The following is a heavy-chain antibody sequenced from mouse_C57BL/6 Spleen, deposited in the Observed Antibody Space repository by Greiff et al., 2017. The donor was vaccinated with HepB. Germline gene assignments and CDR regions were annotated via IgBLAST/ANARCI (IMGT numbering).Heavy chain of an antibody. D-gene: IGHD4-1*01. CDR1: GYAFSSSW. CDR3: ARGTGMRGY. CDR2: IYPGDGDT. Sequence: QVQLQQSGPELVKPGASVKISCKASGYAFSSSWMNWVKQRPGKGLEWIGRIYPGDGDTNYNGKFKGKATLTADKSSSTAYMQLSSLTSEDSAVYFCARGTGMRGYWGQGTTLTVSS. V-gene: IGHV1-82*01. J-gene: IGHJ2*01.